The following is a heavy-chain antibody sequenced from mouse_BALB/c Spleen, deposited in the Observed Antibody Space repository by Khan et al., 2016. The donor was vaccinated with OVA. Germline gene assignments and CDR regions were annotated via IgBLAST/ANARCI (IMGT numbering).Heavy chain of an antibody. CDR2: IYPSTGYP. CDR1: GYTFTTYW. CDR3: ARRGVYGLFAY. Sequence: VQLQQSGAELAKPGASVKMSCTASGYTFTTYWIHWIKQRPGQGLEWIGYIYPSTGYPEYNKNFKDKATLTADESSSTAYMQLNSLTSAGSAVDYCARRGVYGLFAYWGQGTLVTVSA. V-gene: IGHV1-7*01. J-gene: IGHJ3*01. D-gene: IGHD2-10*02.